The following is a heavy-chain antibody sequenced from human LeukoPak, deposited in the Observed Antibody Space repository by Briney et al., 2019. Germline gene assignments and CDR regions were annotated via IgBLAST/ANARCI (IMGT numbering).Heavy chain of an antibody. CDR1: GFTFSSYSMN. J-gene: IGHJ4*02. CDR3: VSPRGFSYGYFDY. D-gene: IGHD5-18*01. Sequence: LRLSCAASGFTFSSYSMNWVRQPPGKGLEWIGSIYYSKNTYYNPSLKSRVTISADTSKNQFSLTLGSVSATDTAVYYCVSPRGFSYGYFDYWGQGTLVTVSS. V-gene: IGHV4-39*01. CDR2: IYYSKNT.